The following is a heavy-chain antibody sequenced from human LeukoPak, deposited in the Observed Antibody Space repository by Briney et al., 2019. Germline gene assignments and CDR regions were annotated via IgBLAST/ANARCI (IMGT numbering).Heavy chain of an antibody. CDR3: AKDRHIVATIGQLPWS. V-gene: IGHV3-30*18. Sequence: PGGSLRLSCAASGFTFSGYSMHWVRQAPGKGLEWVAVISYDGSNKYYADSVKGRFTISRDNSKNTLYLQMNSLRAEDTAVYYCAKDRHIVATIGQLPWSWGQGTMVTVSS. CDR2: ISYDGSNK. J-gene: IGHJ3*01. CDR1: GFTFSGYS. D-gene: IGHD5-12*01.